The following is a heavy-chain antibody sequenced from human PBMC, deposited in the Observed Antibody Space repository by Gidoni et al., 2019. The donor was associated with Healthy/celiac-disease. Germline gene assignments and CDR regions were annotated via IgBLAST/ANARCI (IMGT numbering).Heavy chain of an antibody. CDR2: IYSGVST. J-gene: IGHJ3*02. CDR3: GVGATGAFDI. Sequence: EVQLVESGGGLVQPGGSLRLSCAASGFTVSSNYMSWVRQAPGKGLEWVSVIYSGVSTSYADSVKGRFTISRDNSKTTLYLQMNSLRAEDTAVYYCGVGATGAFDIWVQGPMVTVSS. D-gene: IGHD1-26*01. V-gene: IGHV3-66*02. CDR1: GFTVSSNY.